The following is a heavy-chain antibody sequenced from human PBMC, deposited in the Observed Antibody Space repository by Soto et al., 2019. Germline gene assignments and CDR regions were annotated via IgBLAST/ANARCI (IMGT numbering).Heavy chain of an antibody. D-gene: IGHD2-21*02. CDR1: GYTFSTYN. J-gene: IGHJ4*02. CDR3: VRYGDAATY. V-gene: IGHV1-8*02. Sequence: QVQLVQSGAELKKPGATVKVSCKASGYTFSTYNINWVRQATGQGLEWMGWMNPNSGTTGYAQKYQDRLTLTIDTSKTTSYMELISLTSDDTAVYFCVRYGDAATYWCQGTQVTVSA. CDR2: MNPNSGTT.